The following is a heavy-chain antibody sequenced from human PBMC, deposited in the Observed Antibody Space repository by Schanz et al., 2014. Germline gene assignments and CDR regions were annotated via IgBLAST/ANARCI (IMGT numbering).Heavy chain of an antibody. J-gene: IGHJ6*03. V-gene: IGHV3-23*05. CDR1: TFTFDHYA. Sequence: ASTFTFDHYAMTWVRQAPGKGLEWVAAVSSRSDEVKYADSVRGRFTISRDNSKSTMYLEMSSLREEDTDVYVCAKDLGVYRRERSFNRYMD. D-gene: IGHD1-1*01. CDR2: VSSRSDEV. CDR3: AKDLGVYRRERSFNRYMD.